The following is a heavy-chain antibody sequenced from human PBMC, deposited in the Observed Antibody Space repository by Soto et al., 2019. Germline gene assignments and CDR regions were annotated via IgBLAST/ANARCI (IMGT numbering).Heavy chain of an antibody. D-gene: IGHD3-10*01. CDR3: AGASASSMLRAVIIN. J-gene: IGHJ4*02. V-gene: IGHV4-4*02. CDR1: GGSIASDNW. Sequence: QVQLQESGPGLVRPSGTLSLTCTFSGGSIASDNWWTWVRQPPGRGLEWIGEMYHSGTTNYSPSLKTRVTILIDESKTLFSLKLTSVTAADTGRYYCAGASASSMLRAVIINWGQGTLVTVSS. CDR2: MYHSGTT.